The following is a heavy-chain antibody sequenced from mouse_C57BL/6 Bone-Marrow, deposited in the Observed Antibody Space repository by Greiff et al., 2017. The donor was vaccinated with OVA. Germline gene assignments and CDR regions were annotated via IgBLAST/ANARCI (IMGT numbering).Heavy chain of an antibody. CDR1: GFTFSSYA. D-gene: IGHD2-4*01. CDR3: ARDDYDLYYFDY. Sequence: EVQLMESGGGLVKPGGSLKLSCAASGFTFSSYAMSWVRQTPEKRLEWVATISDGGSYTYYPDNVKGRFTISRDNAKNNLYLQMSHLKSEDTAMYYCARDDYDLYYFDYWGQGTTLTVSS. J-gene: IGHJ2*01. V-gene: IGHV5-4*01. CDR2: ISDGGSYT.